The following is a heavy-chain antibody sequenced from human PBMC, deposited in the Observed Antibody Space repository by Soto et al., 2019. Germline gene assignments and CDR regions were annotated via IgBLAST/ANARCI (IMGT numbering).Heavy chain of an antibody. CDR1: GFTFSSYS. J-gene: IGHJ6*02. V-gene: IGHV3-48*01. Sequence: EVQLVESGGGLVQPGGSLRLSCAASGFTFSSYSMNWVRQAPGKGLEWVSYISPSSSTIYYADSVKGRFTISRDNAKNSLYLQMNSLRAEDTAVYYCVRSMVWPTRYDGMDVWGQGPRSPSP. D-gene: IGHD3-10*01. CDR2: ISPSSSTI. CDR3: VRSMVWPTRYDGMDV.